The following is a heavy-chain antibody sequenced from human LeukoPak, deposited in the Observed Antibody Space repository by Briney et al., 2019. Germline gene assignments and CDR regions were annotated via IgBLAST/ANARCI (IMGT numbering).Heavy chain of an antibody. V-gene: IGHV3-21*01. CDR2: ISSSSSYI. D-gene: IGHD6-19*01. J-gene: IGHJ4*02. CDR1: GFTFSSYS. CDR3: ARLGYSSGWAKDS. Sequence: GGSLRLSCAASGFTFSSYSMNWVRQAPGKGLEWVSSISSSSSYIYYADSVKGRFTISRDNAKNSLYLQMNSLRAEDTAVYYCARLGYSSGWAKDSWGQGTLVTVSS.